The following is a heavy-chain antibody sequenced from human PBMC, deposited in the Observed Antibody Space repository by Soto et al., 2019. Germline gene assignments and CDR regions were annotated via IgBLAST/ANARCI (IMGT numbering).Heavy chain of an antibody. J-gene: IGHJ3*02. V-gene: IGHV4-4*02. CDR1: GGSMSSSNW. D-gene: IGHD3-9*01. Sequence: SETLSLTCTVSGGSMSSSNWWNWVRQPPGKGLEWIGETHQSGRTNYNPSLKSRVTISVDKSKNEFSLKLNSVTAADTAVYYCARHTDDILTGNEALDIWGQGTVVTVSS. CDR3: ARHTDDILTGNEALDI. CDR2: THQSGRT.